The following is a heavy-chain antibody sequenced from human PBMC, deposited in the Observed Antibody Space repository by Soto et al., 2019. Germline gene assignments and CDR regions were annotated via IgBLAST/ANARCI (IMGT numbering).Heavy chain of an antibody. J-gene: IGHJ3*02. D-gene: IGHD6-6*01. V-gene: IGHV1-69*13. Sequence: ASVKVSCKASGGTFSSYAISWVRQAPGQGLEWMGGIIPIFGTANYAQKFQGRVTITADESTSTAYMELSSLRSEDTAVYYCARGRFEYSSSSAPGAFDIWGQGTMVTVSS. CDR3: ARGRFEYSSSSAPGAFDI. CDR1: GGTFSSYA. CDR2: IIPIFGTA.